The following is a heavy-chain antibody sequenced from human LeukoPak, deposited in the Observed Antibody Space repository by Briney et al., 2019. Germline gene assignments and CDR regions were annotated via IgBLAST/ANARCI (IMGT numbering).Heavy chain of an antibody. CDR3: ARGSKDYDSSGYYYDLGDY. J-gene: IGHJ4*02. D-gene: IGHD3-22*01. CDR1: GFNFSNYA. Sequence: GGSLRLSCAASGFNFSNYAMHWVRQAPGKGLEWVAVISYEENTRHYADSVKGRFTISRDNLKNKHYLQMNSLRAEDTAVYYCARGSKDYDSSGYYYDLGDYWGQGTLVTVSS. V-gene: IGHV3-30*04. CDR2: ISYEENTR.